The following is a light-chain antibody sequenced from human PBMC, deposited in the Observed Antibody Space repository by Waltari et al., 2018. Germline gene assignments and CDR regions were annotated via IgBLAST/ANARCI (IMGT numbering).Light chain of an antibody. CDR3: QHYVRLPVT. V-gene: IGKV3-20*01. CDR2: GAS. CDR1: QSVSRV. Sequence: EIVLTQSPGTLSLSPGERATISCRASQSVSRVLAWYQQKPGQAPRLLIYGASNRATGIPDRFSGSGSGTDFSLTISRLEPEDFAVYYCQHYVRLPVTFGQGTKVEIK. J-gene: IGKJ1*01.